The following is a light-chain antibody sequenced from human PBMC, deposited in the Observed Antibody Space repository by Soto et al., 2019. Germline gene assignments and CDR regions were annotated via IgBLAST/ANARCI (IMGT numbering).Light chain of an antibody. CDR1: QSVSSY. CDR3: QQCGRWPLT. CDR2: PAS. V-gene: IGKV3-11*01. J-gene: IGKJ4*01. Sequence: LLTQSPATQSLSLGERSTLSCRARQSVSSYLAWYQQEPGQAPRLLIYPASTRATGIPARFSGSGSGTEYTRTISSLQLEDFAIYYCQQCGRWPLTFGGGTKV.